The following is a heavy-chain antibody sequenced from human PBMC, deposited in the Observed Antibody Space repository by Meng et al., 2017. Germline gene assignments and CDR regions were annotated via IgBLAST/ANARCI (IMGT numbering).Heavy chain of an antibody. CDR2: ISSSSSYI. CDR3: AKLYCSSTSCYAQAKHCYYYYGMDV. D-gene: IGHD2-2*01. CDR1: GFTFSSYS. J-gene: IGHJ6*02. Sequence: GESLKISCEASGFTFSSYSMNWVRQAPGKGLEWVSSISSSSSYIYYADSVKGRFTISRDNAKNSLYLQMNSLRAEDTAVYYCAKLYCSSTSCYAQAKHCYYYYGMDVWGQGTTVTVSS. V-gene: IGHV3-21*04.